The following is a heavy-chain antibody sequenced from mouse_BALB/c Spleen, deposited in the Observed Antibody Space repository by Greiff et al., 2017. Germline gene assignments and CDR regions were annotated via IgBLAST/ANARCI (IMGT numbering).Heavy chain of an antibody. CDR1: GFSLTSYG. D-gene: IGHD2-10*02. Sequence: QVQLQQSGPGLVAPSQSLSITCTVSGFSLTSYGVHWVRQPPGKGLEWLGVIWAGGSTNYNSALMSRLSISKDNSKSQVFLKMNSLQTDDTAMYYRARERYGNYWYFDVWGAGTTVTVSS. J-gene: IGHJ1*01. CDR3: ARERYGNYWYFDV. V-gene: IGHV2-9*02. CDR2: IWAGGST.